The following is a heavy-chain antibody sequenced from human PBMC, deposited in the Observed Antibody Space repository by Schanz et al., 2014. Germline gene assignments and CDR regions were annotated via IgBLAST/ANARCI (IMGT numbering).Heavy chain of an antibody. CDR2: MSYDGSIK. CDR1: GFTFSSYG. Sequence: QVQLAESGGGVVQFGGSLRLSCVASGFTFSSYGMHWVRQAPGKGLEWVAAMSYDGSIKYYGDSVKGRFTISRDNSKNTLYLQMNTLRAEDTAVYYCARDRGYCSGGSCLTFDYWGQGTLVTVSS. J-gene: IGHJ4*02. CDR3: ARDRGYCSGGSCLTFDY. D-gene: IGHD2-15*01. V-gene: IGHV3-30*03.